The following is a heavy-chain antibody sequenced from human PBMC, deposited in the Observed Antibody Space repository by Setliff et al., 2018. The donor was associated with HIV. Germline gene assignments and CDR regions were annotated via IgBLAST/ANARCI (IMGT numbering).Heavy chain of an antibody. CDR2: VIPIFGSA. V-gene: IGHV1-69*05. CDR1: GGTFTSYA. D-gene: IGHD2-15*01. Sequence: SVKVSCKAFGGTFTSYAFSWVRQAPGQGLEWMGGVIPIFGSANYAQKFQGRVTMTRDTSRGTAHMELRSLRSDDTAVYYCARGFASGSGSYYYDFWGQGTLVTVSS. CDR3: ARGFASGSGSYYYDF. J-gene: IGHJ4*02.